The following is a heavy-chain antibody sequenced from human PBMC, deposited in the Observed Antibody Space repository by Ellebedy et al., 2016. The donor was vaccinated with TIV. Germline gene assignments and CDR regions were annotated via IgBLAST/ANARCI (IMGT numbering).Heavy chain of an antibody. CDR2: IDPSDSYT. J-gene: IGHJ4*02. V-gene: IGHV5-10-1*01. Sequence: GESLKISCKGSGYSFTGYWISWVRQMPGKGLEWMGRIDPSDSYTNYSPSFQGHVSISVDKSISTAYLQWSSLKASDTAMYYCARHREPPPFYNTSGYYLHYWGQGTLVTVSS. D-gene: IGHD3-22*01. CDR1: GYSFTGYW. CDR3: ARHREPPPFYNTSGYYLHY.